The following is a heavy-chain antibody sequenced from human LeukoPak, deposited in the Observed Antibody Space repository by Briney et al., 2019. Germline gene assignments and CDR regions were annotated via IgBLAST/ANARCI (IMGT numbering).Heavy chain of an antibody. V-gene: IGHV4-30-4*01. CDR1: GGSISSGDYY. CDR2: IYYSGST. Sequence: SQTLSLTCTVSGGSISSGDYYWSWTRQPPGKGLEWIGYIYYSGSTYYNPSLKSRVTISVDTSKNQFSLKLSSVTAADTAVYYCARVLNYYDSSGYYSYYFDYWGQGTLVTVSS. CDR3: ARVLNYYDSSGYYSYYFDY. D-gene: IGHD3-22*01. J-gene: IGHJ4*02.